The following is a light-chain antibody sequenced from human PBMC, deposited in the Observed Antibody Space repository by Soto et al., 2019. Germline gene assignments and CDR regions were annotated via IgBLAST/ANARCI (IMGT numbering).Light chain of an antibody. J-gene: IGKJ1*01. Sequence: ERVLTQSPGTPSLSPGERATLSCTASQSLDSRFLAWYQQKPGQAPRLLISGASSRPAGLPDRFSGSGSGTDFTLTISRLEPEAFAVYYCQHFGTAPPWTFGQGTKVEIK. CDR1: QSLDSRF. CDR2: GAS. V-gene: IGKV3-20*01. CDR3: QHFGTAPPWT.